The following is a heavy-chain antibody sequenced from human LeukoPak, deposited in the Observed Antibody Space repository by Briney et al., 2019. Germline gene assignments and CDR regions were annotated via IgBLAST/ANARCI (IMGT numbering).Heavy chain of an antibody. V-gene: IGHV3-23*01. J-gene: IGHJ5*02. Sequence: GGSLRLSCAASGFTFSSYAMSWVRQAPGKGLEWVSAISGSGGSTYYADSVKGRFTISRDNSKNTLYLQMNSLRAEDMAVYYCAKDPPRRYDFWSGYFRFDPWGQGTLVTVSS. CDR1: GFTFSSYA. CDR2: ISGSGGST. D-gene: IGHD3-3*01. CDR3: AKDPPRRYDFWSGYFRFDP.